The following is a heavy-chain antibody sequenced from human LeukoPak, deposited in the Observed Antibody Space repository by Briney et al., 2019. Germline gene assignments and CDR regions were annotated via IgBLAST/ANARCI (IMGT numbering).Heavy chain of an antibody. D-gene: IGHD2-15*01. Sequence: PSETLSLTCAVYGDSFSGYYWSWVRQPPGQGLEWIGEINHSGSTNYNPSLKSRVTISVDTSKNQFSLKLSSVIAADTAVYYCARFPGSAEYRHYYYMDVWGKGTTVTVSS. CDR3: ARFPGSAEYRHYYYMDV. J-gene: IGHJ6*03. V-gene: IGHV4-34*01. CDR2: INHSGST. CDR1: GDSFSGYY.